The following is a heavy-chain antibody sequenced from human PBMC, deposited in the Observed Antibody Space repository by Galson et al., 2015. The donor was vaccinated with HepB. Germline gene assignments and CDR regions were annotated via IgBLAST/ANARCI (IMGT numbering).Heavy chain of an antibody. Sequence: SAKVSGKTSGYTFTSYYMFWVRPAPGQGLEWMGLINPSGDSTTYSQKFQGTVTMTTDTSTSTVYMDLGSLTSEDTAVYYCASYSSTIAFDYWGQGTLVTVSS. CDR2: INPSGDST. D-gene: IGHD2-2*01. J-gene: IGHJ4*02. CDR3: ASYSSTIAFDY. V-gene: IGHV1-46*01. CDR1: GYTFTSYY.